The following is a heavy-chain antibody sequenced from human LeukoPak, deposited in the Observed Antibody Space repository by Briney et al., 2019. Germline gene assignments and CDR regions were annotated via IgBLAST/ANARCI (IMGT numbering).Heavy chain of an antibody. CDR1: GFTFSSYA. CDR2: ISGSGRST. J-gene: IGHJ4*02. CDR3: ARRRYDTLTGSVEVGDY. Sequence: GGSLTLTCAASGFTFSSYAMSWVRQAPGQGLEWVSAISGSGRSTYYADSVKGRFTISRDNSKTTLYLQMNSLRAEDTAVYYCARRRYDTLTGSVEVGDYWGQGTLVTVSS. V-gene: IGHV3-23*01. D-gene: IGHD3-9*01.